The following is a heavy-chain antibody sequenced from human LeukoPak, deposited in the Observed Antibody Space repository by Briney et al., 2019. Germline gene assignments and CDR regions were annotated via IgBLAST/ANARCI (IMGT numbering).Heavy chain of an antibody. CDR3: ARRDYADD. Sequence: GESLKISCKGSGYSSNSYWIGWVRQMPGKGLEWRGINYPGDSKTRYNPSFKGQVTISVDRSFSTAYLQWSSLKASDTAGYYCARRDYADDGGEGSLVTVSS. CDR1: GYSSNSYW. CDR2: NYPGDSKT. J-gene: IGHJ4*01. V-gene: IGHV5-51*01.